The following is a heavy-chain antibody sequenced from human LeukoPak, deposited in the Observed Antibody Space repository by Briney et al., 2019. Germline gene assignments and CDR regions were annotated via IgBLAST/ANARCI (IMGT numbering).Heavy chain of an antibody. J-gene: IGHJ4*02. D-gene: IGHD1-26*01. Sequence: PGGSLGLSCAASGFTFSSYWMHWVRQAPGKGLVWVSRINSDGSTTNYADSVKGRFTISRDNAKNTLYLQMNSLRAEDTAMYYCVRRSSGSPPFYFDYWGQGTLVTVSS. CDR3: VRRSSGSPPFYFDY. CDR1: GFTFSSYW. V-gene: IGHV3-74*01. CDR2: INSDGSTT.